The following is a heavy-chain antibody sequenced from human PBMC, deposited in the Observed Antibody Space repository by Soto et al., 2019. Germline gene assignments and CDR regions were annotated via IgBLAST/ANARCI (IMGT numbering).Heavy chain of an antibody. CDR3: ARGSYCSGGSCYRGYDY. V-gene: IGHV4-34*01. Sequence: SETLSLTCAVYGGSFSGYYWSWIRQPPGEGLSWSGESNHSGNTNCNPTLKSRVTISGDTSKNQFSLKLSSVTAVDTAMYYYARGSYCSGGSCYRGYDYWDQGMLVTVSS. D-gene: IGHD2-15*01. J-gene: IGHJ4*02. CDR1: GGSFSGYY. CDR2: SNHSGNT.